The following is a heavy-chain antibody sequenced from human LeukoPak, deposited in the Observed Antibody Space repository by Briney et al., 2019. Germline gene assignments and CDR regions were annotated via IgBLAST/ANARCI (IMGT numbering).Heavy chain of an antibody. CDR1: GFTFSSYW. CDR3: AKQRAGSACFPLDF. V-gene: IGHV3-7*03. D-gene: IGHD6-19*01. J-gene: IGHJ4*02. CDR2: INHNGNVN. Sequence: GGSLRLSCAASGFTFSSYWMNWARQAPGKGLEWVASINHNGNVNYYVDSGKGRFTISRDNSKNTLYLQMSSLRAEDTALYYCAKQRAGSACFPLDFWGPGTLVTVSS.